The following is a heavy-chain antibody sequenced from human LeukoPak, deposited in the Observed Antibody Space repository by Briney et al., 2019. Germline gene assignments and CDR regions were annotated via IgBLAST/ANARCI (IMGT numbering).Heavy chain of an antibody. D-gene: IGHD6-13*01. CDR2: SYYSGST. CDR1: GGSISGYY. V-gene: IGHV4-59*01. CDR3: AGDDSSSWWYY. Sequence: SETLSLTCTVSGGSISGYYWSWIRQPPGKGLEWIGNSYYSGSTKYNPSLKSRVTISVDTSKNQFSLKVNSVTAADTAVYYCAGDDSSSWWYYWGQGTLVTVSS. J-gene: IGHJ4*02.